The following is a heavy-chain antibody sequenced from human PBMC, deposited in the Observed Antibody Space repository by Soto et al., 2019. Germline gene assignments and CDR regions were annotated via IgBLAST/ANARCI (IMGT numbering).Heavy chain of an antibody. Sequence: PSETLSLTCTVSGGSFGGYFWTWIRQPPGKGLEWLAEINHRGITNYNPSVESRVSMSVDTSKNQFSLRLYSVTAADTAVYYCVRGPYNYNSRYFDYWGQGTLVTVSS. V-gene: IGHV4-34*01. CDR3: VRGPYNYNSRYFDY. D-gene: IGHD1-1*01. CDR2: INHRGIT. CDR1: GGSFGGYF. J-gene: IGHJ4*02.